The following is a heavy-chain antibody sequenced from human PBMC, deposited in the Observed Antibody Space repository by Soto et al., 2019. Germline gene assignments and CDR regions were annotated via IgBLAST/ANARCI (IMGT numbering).Heavy chain of an antibody. CDR1: GFTFSSQT. CDR3: AKGARDVDS. CDR2: ISSSGST. J-gene: IGHJ4*02. V-gene: IGHV3-23*01. Sequence: EVQLLESGGGLVQPGGALRLSCAASGFTFSSQTMSWVRQAPGKGLEWVSVISSSGSTSYTNSVEGRFTISKDSSKNTLYLQLNSLRVEDTAVYYCAKGARDVDSWGQGTLVNVSS. D-gene: IGHD5-12*01.